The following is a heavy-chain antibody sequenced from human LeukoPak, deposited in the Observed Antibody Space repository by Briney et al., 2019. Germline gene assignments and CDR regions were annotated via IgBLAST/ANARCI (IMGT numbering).Heavy chain of an antibody. J-gene: IGHJ4*02. D-gene: IGHD3-3*01. V-gene: IGHV4-34*01. CDR3: ARGLLTYYDFWSGLYGPLFDY. CDR1: GGSFSGYY. CDR2: INHSGST. Sequence: SETLSLTCAVYGGSFSGYYWSWIRQPPGKGLEWIGEINHSGSTNYNPSLKSRVTISVDTSKNQFSLKLSSVTAADTAVYYCARGLLTYYDFWSGLYGPLFDYWGQGTLVTVSS.